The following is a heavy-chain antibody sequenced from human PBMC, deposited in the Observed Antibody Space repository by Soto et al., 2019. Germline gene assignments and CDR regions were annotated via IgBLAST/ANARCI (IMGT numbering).Heavy chain of an antibody. J-gene: IGHJ4*02. V-gene: IGHV1-46*03. CDR2: INPSGGST. Sequence: GASVKVSCKASGYTFTSYYMHWVRQAPGQGLEWMGIINPSGGSTSYAQKFQGRVTMTRDTSTSTVYMELSSLRSEDTAVYYCARARLVVVAATDFDYWGQGTLVTVSS. CDR3: ARARLVVVAATDFDY. D-gene: IGHD2-15*01. CDR1: GYTFTSYY.